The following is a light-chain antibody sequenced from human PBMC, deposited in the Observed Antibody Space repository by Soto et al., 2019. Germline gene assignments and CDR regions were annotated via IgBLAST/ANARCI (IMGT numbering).Light chain of an antibody. V-gene: IGKV3-20*01. CDR1: QSVANNY. CDR2: DAS. CDR3: QQYGGSPLVT. J-gene: IGKJ4*01. Sequence: EVVLTQSPGTLSLSPGERATLSCRASQSVANNYLAWYQQKPGQAPRLLLYDASSRATGIPDRFSGSGSGTDFNLTISRLEPDDFAVYYCQQYGGSPLVTFGGGTKVEIK.